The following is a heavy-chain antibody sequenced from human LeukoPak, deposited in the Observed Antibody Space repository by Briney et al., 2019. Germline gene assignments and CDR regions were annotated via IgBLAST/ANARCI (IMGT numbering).Heavy chain of an antibody. J-gene: IGHJ6*03. D-gene: IGHD3-3*01. Sequence: GPRRLSWAASGFTFSSYWISWVRQAPGKGLGWVANIKPDGSEKYYVDSVKGRFTIYRDNAKNSLYLQMNSLRAEDTAVYYWARVGPRIDDFWSGYLVGGELYYYKDVWGKGTTVTVSS. CDR2: IKPDGSEK. CDR1: GFTFSSYW. V-gene: IGHV3-7*01. CDR3: ARVGPRIDDFWSGYLVGGELYYYKDV.